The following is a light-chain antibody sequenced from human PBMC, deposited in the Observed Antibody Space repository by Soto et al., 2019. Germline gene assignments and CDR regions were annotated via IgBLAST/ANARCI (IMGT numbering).Light chain of an antibody. V-gene: IGKV2-30*01. J-gene: IGKJ2*01. CDR2: KVS. CDR1: QSLLYSDGDTY. CDR3: MQGKHWLYT. Sequence: DIVMTQSPLSLPATLGQSASISCRSSQSLLYSDGDTYLSWFQQRPGQSPRRLIYKVSKRDSGVPDRFVGSGSGTVFTLKITRVQADDVGLYYCMQGKHWLYTFGQGTKVDIK.